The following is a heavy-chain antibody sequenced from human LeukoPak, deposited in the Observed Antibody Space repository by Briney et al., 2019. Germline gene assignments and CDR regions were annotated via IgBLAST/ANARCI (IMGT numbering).Heavy chain of an antibody. CDR2: ISSSISTI. CDR1: GFTFSSYS. Sequence: GGSLRLSCAASGFTFSSYSMNWVRQAPGKELEWISYISSSISTIYYADSVKGRFTISRDNAKNSLSLQMNSLRAEDTAVYYCTRVPYSYGFSSDYWGQGTLVTVSS. CDR3: TRVPYSYGFSSDY. J-gene: IGHJ4*02. D-gene: IGHD5-18*01. V-gene: IGHV3-48*01.